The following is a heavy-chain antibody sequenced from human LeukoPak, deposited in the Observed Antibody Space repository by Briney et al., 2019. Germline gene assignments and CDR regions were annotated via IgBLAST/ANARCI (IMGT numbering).Heavy chain of an antibody. V-gene: IGHV3-74*01. Sequence: GGSLRLSCAASGFTFSSSWMHWVRPAPGQWLVWVSRINHDGSTTNYMDSVKGRFTISRDNAKNTVFLQMNSLRAEDTAVFYCVRDRFYGMDVWGQGTTVTVSS. CDR3: VRDRFYGMDV. CDR2: INHDGSTT. CDR1: GFTFSSSW. J-gene: IGHJ6*02.